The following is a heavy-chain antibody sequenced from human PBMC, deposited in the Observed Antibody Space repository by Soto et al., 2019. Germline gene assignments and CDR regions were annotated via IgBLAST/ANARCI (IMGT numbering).Heavy chain of an antibody. D-gene: IGHD3-10*01. CDR2: ISTYNGNT. CDR3: AREMVRGVGSDY. J-gene: IGHJ4*02. Sequence: QVQLVQSGAEVKKPGASVKVSCKASGYTFTSYGISWVRQAPGQGLEWMGWISTYNGNTKYAQKLQGRVTMTTDTATSTAYMGLRSLRADDTAVFYCAREMVRGVGSDYWGQGTLVTVSS. V-gene: IGHV1-18*01. CDR1: GYTFTSYG.